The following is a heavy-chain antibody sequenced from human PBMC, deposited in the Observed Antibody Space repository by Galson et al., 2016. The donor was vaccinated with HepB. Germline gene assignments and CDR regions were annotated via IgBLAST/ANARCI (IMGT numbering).Heavy chain of an antibody. CDR1: GFTFSNDA. Sequence: SLRLSCAVSGFTFSNDAMSWVRQAPGKGLEWVAVISFDGSNKYYADSVKGRFAISRDTSKNTMSLQMNSLRPEDTAVYYCATTSPDIVIVPRQGWYYYGMDVWGKGTTVTVSS. J-gene: IGHJ6*04. CDR2: ISFDGSNK. V-gene: IGHV3-30*03. D-gene: IGHD2-2*01. CDR3: ATTSPDIVIVPRQGWYYYGMDV.